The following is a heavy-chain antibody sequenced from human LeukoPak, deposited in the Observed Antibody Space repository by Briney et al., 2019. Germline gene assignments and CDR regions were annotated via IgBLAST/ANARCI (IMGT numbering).Heavy chain of an antibody. CDR2: ISSSSSTI. CDR1: GFTFSSYS. CDR3: ARGSRNYFDY. Sequence: PGGSLRLSCAASGFTFSSYSMNWVRQAPGKGLEWVSYISSSSSTIYYADSVKGRFTISRDNAKNSLYLQMNSLRAEDTAVYYCARGSRNYFDYWGQGTLVTVSS. V-gene: IGHV3-48*04. J-gene: IGHJ4*02. D-gene: IGHD6-13*01.